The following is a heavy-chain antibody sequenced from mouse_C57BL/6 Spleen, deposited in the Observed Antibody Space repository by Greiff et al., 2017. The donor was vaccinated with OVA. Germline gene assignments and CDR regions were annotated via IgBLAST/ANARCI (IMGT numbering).Heavy chain of an antibody. CDR3: ARRDDYDGMDY. CDR1: GFTFSDYG. CDR2: ISSGSSTI. V-gene: IGHV5-17*01. Sequence: EVQVVESGGGLVKPGGSLKLSCAASGFTFSDYGMHWVRQAPEKGLEWVAYISSGSSTIYYADTVKGRFTISRDNAKNTLFLQMTSLRSEDTAMYYCARRDDYDGMDYWGQGTSVTVSS. D-gene: IGHD2-4*01. J-gene: IGHJ4*01.